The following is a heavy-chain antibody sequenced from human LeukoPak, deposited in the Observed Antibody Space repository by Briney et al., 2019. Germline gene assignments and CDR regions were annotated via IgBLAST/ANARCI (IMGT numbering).Heavy chain of an antibody. J-gene: IGHJ5*02. CDR1: GFTFSTYW. CDR3: ASWGPAAYCSNGSCS. CDR2: INTDGNEK. V-gene: IGHV3-7*01. D-gene: IGHD2-15*01. Sequence: GGSLRLSCAVSGFTFSTYWMAWVRQAPGKGLECVATINTDGNEKSYVDSVKGRFTISRDNAKNSLYLQMNSLRVEDTAVYYCASWGPAAYCSNGSCSWGQGTLVTVSS.